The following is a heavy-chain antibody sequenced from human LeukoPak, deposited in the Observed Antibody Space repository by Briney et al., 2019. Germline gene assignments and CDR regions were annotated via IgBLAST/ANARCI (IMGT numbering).Heavy chain of an antibody. D-gene: IGHD3-16*01. V-gene: IGHV3-33*01. CDR3: ASGGNYYYYYMDV. CDR1: GFTFSSYG. CDR2: IWYDGSNK. Sequence: GGSLRLSCAASGFTFSSYGMHWVRQAPGKGLEWVAVIWYDGSNKYYADSVKGRFTISRDNSKNTLYLQMNSLRAEDTAVYYCASGGNYYYYYMDVWGKGTTVTVSS. J-gene: IGHJ6*03.